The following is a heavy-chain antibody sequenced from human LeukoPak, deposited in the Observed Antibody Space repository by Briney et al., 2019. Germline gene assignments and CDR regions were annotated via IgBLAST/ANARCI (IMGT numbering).Heavy chain of an antibody. D-gene: IGHD4-17*01. J-gene: IGHJ4*02. CDR2: ISTYNTNT. CDR1: GYTFTNYV. Sequence: ASVKVSCKASGYTFTNYVITWVGQAPGQGLEWMGWISTYNTNTDYARKLQGRVTMTTDTSTSTAYMGLRSLTSDDTAVYYCARGRLATVPFDYWGQGTLVTVSS. V-gene: IGHV1-18*01. CDR3: ARGRLATVPFDY.